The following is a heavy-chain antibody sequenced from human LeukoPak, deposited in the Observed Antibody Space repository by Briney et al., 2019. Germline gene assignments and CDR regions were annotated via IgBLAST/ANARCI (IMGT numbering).Heavy chain of an antibody. CDR2: IYPGDSDT. CDR1: GYSFTSYW. D-gene: IGHD6-19*01. CDR3: ARLPPPIIAVAGSYYYGMDV. Sequence: GESLQISCQGSGYSFTSYWIGWVRPMPGKGLEWMGIIYPGDSDTRYSPSFQGQVTISADKSISTAYLQWSSLKASDTALYYCARLPPPIIAVAGSYYYGMDVWGQGTTVTVSS. V-gene: IGHV5-51*01. J-gene: IGHJ6*02.